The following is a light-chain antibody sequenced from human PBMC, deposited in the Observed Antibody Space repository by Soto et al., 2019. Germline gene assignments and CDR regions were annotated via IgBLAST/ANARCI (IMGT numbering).Light chain of an antibody. J-gene: IGKJ2*01. CDR1: QSVSSN. V-gene: IGKV3D-15*01. CDR2: AAS. CDR3: QQYKDWPPYT. Sequence: EIVLTQSPGTLYLSPGERATLSCRASQSVSSNYLAWYQQKRGQAPRLLIYAASARATGIPDRFSGSGSGTDFTLTISSLQSEDFAVYFCQQYKDWPPYTFGQGTKVDIK.